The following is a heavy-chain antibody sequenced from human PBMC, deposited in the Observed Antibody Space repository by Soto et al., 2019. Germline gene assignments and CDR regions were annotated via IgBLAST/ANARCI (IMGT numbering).Heavy chain of an antibody. Sequence: EVQLVESGGGLVQPGRSLRLSCAASGFTFDDYAMHWVRQAPGKGLEWVSGISWNSGSIGYADSVKGRFTISRDNAKKPLYLQMNGMRAEDTALYCCAKDSILYHYGDYEGGIFGYWGQGTLGTVSS. CDR3: AKDSILYHYGDYEGGIFGY. J-gene: IGHJ4*02. D-gene: IGHD4-17*01. CDR2: ISWNSGSI. V-gene: IGHV3-9*01. CDR1: GFTFDDYA.